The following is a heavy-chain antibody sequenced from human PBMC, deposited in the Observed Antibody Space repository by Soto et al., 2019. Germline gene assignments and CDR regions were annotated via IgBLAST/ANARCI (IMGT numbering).Heavy chain of an antibody. J-gene: IGHJ4*02. CDR2: ISGSGGST. Sequence: EVQLLESGGGLVQPGGSLRLSCAASGFTFSSYAMSWVRQAPGKGLEWVSAISGSGGSTYYADSVKGRFTISRDNSKNTLYLQMNSLRAEDTAVYYCAKDGLGYDILTGWVAFDYWGQGTLVTVSS. CDR3: AKDGLGYDILTGWVAFDY. V-gene: IGHV3-23*01. D-gene: IGHD3-9*01. CDR1: GFTFSSYA.